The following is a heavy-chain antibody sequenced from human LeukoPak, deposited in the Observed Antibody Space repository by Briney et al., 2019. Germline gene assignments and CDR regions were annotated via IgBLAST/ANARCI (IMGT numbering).Heavy chain of an antibody. D-gene: IGHD3-22*01. Sequence: GGSLRLSCAASGFTFSSYAMSWVRQAPGKGLEWVSAISGSGGSTYYADSAKGRFTISRDNSKNTLYLQMNSLRAEDTAVYYCASLDSSGYWIDYWGQGTLVTVSS. J-gene: IGHJ4*02. CDR2: ISGSGGST. CDR3: ASLDSSGYWIDY. V-gene: IGHV3-23*01. CDR1: GFTFSSYA.